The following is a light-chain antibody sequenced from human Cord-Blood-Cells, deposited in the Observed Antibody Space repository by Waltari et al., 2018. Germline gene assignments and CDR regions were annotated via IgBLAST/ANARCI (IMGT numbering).Light chain of an antibody. CDR3: CSYAGSSTWV. V-gene: IGLV2-23*01. CDR2: EGS. J-gene: IGLJ3*02. CDR1: RSDVGSYNL. Sequence: QSALTQPASVSGSPGQSNTISRTGTRSDVGSYNLVSWYQQHPGKAPKLMIYEGSKRPAGVSNRFSGSKAGNTASLTISGLQAEDEADYYCCSYAGSSTWVFGGGTKLTVL.